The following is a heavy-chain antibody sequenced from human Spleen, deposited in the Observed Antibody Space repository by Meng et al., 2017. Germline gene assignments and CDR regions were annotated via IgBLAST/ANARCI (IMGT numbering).Heavy chain of an antibody. CDR3: ASATCNYVSCPLDY. CDR2: ISGRGDST. V-gene: IGHV3-23*01. CDR1: GFTFSDFG. Sequence: EVHLLESGGGLVQPGWSLRLSGAASGFTFSDFGMSWVRQAPGKGLEWVSAISGRGDSTNYADSVKGRFTISRDNSKNTLYLQMTSLRAEDTAVYFCASATCNYVSCPLDYWGQGALVTVSS. D-gene: IGHD2/OR15-2a*01. J-gene: IGHJ4*02.